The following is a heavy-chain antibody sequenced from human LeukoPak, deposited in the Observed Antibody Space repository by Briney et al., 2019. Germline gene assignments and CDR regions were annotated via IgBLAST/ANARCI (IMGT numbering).Heavy chain of an antibody. CDR2: FDPEDGET. Sequence: EASVKVSCKVSGYTLTELSMNWVRQAPGKGLEWMGGFDPEDGETIYAQKFQGRVTMTEDTSTDTAYMELSSLRSEDTAVYYCATDQGLRFLEWLFPHAFDIWGQGTMVTVSS. CDR3: ATDQGLRFLEWLFPHAFDI. D-gene: IGHD3-3*01. CDR1: GYTLTELS. V-gene: IGHV1-24*01. J-gene: IGHJ3*02.